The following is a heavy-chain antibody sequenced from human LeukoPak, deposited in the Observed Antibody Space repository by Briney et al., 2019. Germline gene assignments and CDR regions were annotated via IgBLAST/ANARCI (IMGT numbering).Heavy chain of an antibody. CDR2: ISSSGSTI. J-gene: IGHJ4*02. V-gene: IGHV3-48*03. D-gene: IGHD3-22*01. Sequence: GGSLRLSCAASGFTFSSYEMNWVRQAPGKGLEWVSYISSSGSTIYYADSVKGRFTISRDNAKNSLYLQMNSLRAEDTAVYYCARVFGRMGSGYSGRATSLDYWGQGTLVTVSS. CDR3: ARVFGRMGSGYSGRATSLDY. CDR1: GFTFSSYE.